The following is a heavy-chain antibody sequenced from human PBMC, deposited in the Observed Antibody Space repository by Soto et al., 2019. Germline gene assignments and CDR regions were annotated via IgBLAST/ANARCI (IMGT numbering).Heavy chain of an antibody. Sequence: GGSLRLSCAASGFTFSSYWMSWVRQAPGKGLEWVANIKQDGSEKYYVDSVKGRFTISRDNAKNSLYLQMNSLRAEDTAVYYCARESGGYCSGGSCYGLPESPETFDYWGQGTLVTVSS. D-gene: IGHD2-15*01. J-gene: IGHJ4*02. CDR3: ARESGGYCSGGSCYGLPESPETFDY. CDR1: GFTFSSYW. V-gene: IGHV3-7*05. CDR2: IKQDGSEK.